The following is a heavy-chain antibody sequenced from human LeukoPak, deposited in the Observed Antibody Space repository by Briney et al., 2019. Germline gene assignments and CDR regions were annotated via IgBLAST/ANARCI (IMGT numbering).Heavy chain of an antibody. CDR1: GFTFSNYA. V-gene: IGHV3-23*01. J-gene: IGHJ3*02. Sequence: PGASLSLSCAASGFTFSNYAMSWVRQPPAQGLEWVSSITTSCGSTYYSHSVKGRFTISRDNAKNTLYLQMNSLRAGDMAVYYCAKDHYVSGRYDAFDIWGQGTMVTVSS. CDR3: AKDHYVSGRYDAFDI. CDR2: ITTSCGST. D-gene: IGHD3-10*01.